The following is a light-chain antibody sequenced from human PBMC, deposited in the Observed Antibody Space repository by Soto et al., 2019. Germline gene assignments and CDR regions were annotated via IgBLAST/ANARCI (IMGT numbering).Light chain of an antibody. CDR2: GAS. CDR1: QSVSSSY. Sequence: EIVLTQSPGTLSLSPGERATLSCRASQSVSSSYLAWYQQKPGQAPRLLIYGASSRATGIPDRFSGSGSATDFTLSISRLEPEDFAVYSCLQYGISPLTFGGGTKVEIK. V-gene: IGKV3-20*01. CDR3: LQYGISPLT. J-gene: IGKJ4*01.